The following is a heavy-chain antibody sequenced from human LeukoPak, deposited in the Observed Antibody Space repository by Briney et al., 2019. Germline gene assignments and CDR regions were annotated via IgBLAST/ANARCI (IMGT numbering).Heavy chain of an antibody. V-gene: IGHV3-21*01. CDR2: IDFTSRYI. D-gene: IGHD6-19*01. CDR3: ARDQWRSAFDI. Sequence: GGSLRLSCAASGLTFSSYSMNWVRQAPGKGLEWVSSIDFTSRYIYNADSVKGRFTISRDNAKNSLYLQMNSLRAEDTAVYYCARDQWRSAFDIWGQGTMVTVSS. J-gene: IGHJ3*02. CDR1: GLTFSSYS.